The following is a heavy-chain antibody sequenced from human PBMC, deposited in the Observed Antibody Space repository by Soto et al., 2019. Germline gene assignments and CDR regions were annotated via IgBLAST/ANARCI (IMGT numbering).Heavy chain of an antibody. V-gene: IGHV3-23*01. Sequence: GGSLRLSCAASGFTFSSYAMSWVRQAPGKGLEWVSAISGSGGSTYYADSVKGRFTISRDNSKNTLYLQMNSLRAEDTAVYYCAKDMDPQRYYYGMDVWGQGTTVTVSS. CDR2: ISGSGGST. J-gene: IGHJ6*02. CDR1: GFTFSSYA. CDR3: AKDMDPQRYYYGMDV. D-gene: IGHD3-10*01.